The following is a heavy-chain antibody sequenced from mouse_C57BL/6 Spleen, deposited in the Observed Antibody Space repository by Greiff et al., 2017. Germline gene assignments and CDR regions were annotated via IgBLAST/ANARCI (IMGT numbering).Heavy chain of an antibody. CDR3: ARDPTTTVAFWYFDV. CDR2: INPYNGDT. Sequence: VQLKESGPELVKPGDSVKISCKASGYSFTGYFMNWVMQSHGKSLEWIGRINPYNGDTFYNQKFKGKATLTVDKSSSTAHMELRSLTSEDSAVYYCARDPTTTVAFWYFDVWGTGTTVTVSS. J-gene: IGHJ1*03. V-gene: IGHV1-20*01. D-gene: IGHD1-1*01. CDR1: GYSFTGYF.